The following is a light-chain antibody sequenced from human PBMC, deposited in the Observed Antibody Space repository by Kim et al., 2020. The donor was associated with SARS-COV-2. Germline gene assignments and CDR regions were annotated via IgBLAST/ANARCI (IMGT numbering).Light chain of an antibody. Sequence: PGQSITISCTGTSSDVGSYNLVSWYQQHPGKAPKLMIYGVSKRPSGVSNRFSGSKSGNTASLTISGLQAEDEADYYCCSYAGSSLVFGGGTQLTVL. CDR2: GVS. V-gene: IGLV2-23*02. CDR3: CSYAGSSLV. J-gene: IGLJ3*02. CDR1: SSDVGSYNL.